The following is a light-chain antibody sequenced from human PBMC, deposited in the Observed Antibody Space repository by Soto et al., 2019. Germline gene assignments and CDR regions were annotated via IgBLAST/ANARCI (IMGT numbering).Light chain of an antibody. Sequence: EIVLTQSPATLSLYPGERATLSCRASQSVSSYLAWYQQKPGQAPRLPIYDASNRATGIPARFSGSGSGTDFTLTISSLEPEDFAVYYCQQRSNWPPSWTFGQGTKVDIK. CDR2: DAS. V-gene: IGKV3-11*01. CDR1: QSVSSY. CDR3: QQRSNWPPSWT. J-gene: IGKJ1*01.